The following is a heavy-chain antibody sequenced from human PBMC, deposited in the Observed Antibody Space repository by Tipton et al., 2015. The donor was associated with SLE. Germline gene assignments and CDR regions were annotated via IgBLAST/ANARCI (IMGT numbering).Heavy chain of an antibody. J-gene: IGHJ3*02. CDR2: IYYSGST. V-gene: IGHV4-59*01. D-gene: IGHD3-9*01. CDR3: ARDSPGDFDWFDAFDI. Sequence: TLSLTCTVSGGSINNYYWSWIRQPPGKGLEWIGYIYYSGSTNYNPSLKSRVTISVDTSKNQFSLKLSSVTAADTAVYYCARDSPGDFDWFDAFDIWGLGTMVTVSS. CDR1: GGSINNYY.